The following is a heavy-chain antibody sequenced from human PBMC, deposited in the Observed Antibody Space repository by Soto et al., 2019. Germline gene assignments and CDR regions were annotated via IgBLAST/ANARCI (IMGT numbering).Heavy chain of an antibody. V-gene: IGHV1-69*02. CDR2: IIPILGIA. CDR1: GGTFSSYT. CDR3: AGDYGSGSYADY. D-gene: IGHD3-10*01. Sequence: QVQLVQSGAEVKKPGSSVKVSCKASGGTFSSYTISWVRQAPGQGLEWMGRIIPILGIANYAQKFQGRVTITADKSTSTAYMELSSLRSEDTAVYYCAGDYGSGSYADYWGQGTLVTVSS. J-gene: IGHJ4*02.